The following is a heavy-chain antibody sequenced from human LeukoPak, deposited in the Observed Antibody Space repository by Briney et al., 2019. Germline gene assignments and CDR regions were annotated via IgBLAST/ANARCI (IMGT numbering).Heavy chain of an antibody. CDR2: ISYDGSNK. Sequence: PGRSLRLSCAASGFTFSIYGMHWVRQAPGKGLEWVAVISYDGSNKYYADSVKGRFTISRDNSKNTLYLQMNSLRAEDTAVYYCAKDQSRWQQRAFDIWGQGTMVTVSS. CDR3: AKDQSRWQQRAFDI. J-gene: IGHJ3*02. D-gene: IGHD6-13*01. V-gene: IGHV3-30*18. CDR1: GFTFSIYG.